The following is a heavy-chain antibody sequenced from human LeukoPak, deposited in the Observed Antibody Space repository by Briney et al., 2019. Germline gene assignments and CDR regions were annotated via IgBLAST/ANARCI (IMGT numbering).Heavy chain of an antibody. CDR3: ARGGGDY. CDR1: GFTFSRSW. V-gene: IGHV3-7*01. J-gene: IGHJ4*02. D-gene: IGHD3-16*01. CDR2: IKHDGSDK. Sequence: GGSLRLSCEASGFTFSRSWMSWVRQAPGKGLEWVANIKHDGSDKYYADSVKGRFTISRDNAKNTLYLQMNSLRAEDTAVYYCARGGGDYWGQGTLVTVSS.